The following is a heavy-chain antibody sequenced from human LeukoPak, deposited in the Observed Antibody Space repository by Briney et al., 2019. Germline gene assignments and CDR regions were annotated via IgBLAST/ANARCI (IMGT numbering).Heavy chain of an antibody. D-gene: IGHD4-17*01. V-gene: IGHV3-23*01. Sequence: GGSLRLSCAASGFTFTNYAMSWVRQAPGKGLEWVSGMSGRGVSTYYADSVKGRFTISRDNAKNTLYLQMNSLRAEDTAVYYCARRAGTVTSSYKGYYYYYYMDVWGKGTTVTVSS. CDR1: GFTFTNYA. CDR3: ARRAGTVTSSYKGYYYYYYMDV. J-gene: IGHJ6*03. CDR2: MSGRGVST.